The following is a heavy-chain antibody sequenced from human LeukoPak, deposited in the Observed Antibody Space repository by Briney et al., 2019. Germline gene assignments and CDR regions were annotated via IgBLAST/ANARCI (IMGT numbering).Heavy chain of an antibody. CDR1: GFTFSTYN. J-gene: IGHJ3*02. Sequence: PGGSLRLSCEASGFTFSTYNMNWVRQAPGKGLEWIGRIRPDGGTTDYAAPVKGRITISRDDSKNTLYLQMNSLKTEDTAVYFCTTEGYNYGYHSFDIWGQGTMVTVSS. D-gene: IGHD5-18*01. CDR3: TTEGYNYGYHSFDI. CDR2: IRPDGGTT. V-gene: IGHV3-15*01.